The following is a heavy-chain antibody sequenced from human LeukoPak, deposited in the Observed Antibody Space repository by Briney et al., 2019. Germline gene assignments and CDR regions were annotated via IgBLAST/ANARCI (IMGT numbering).Heavy chain of an antibody. J-gene: IGHJ5*02. CDR2: IYYSGST. D-gene: IGHD3-22*01. Sequence: SETLSLTCSVSGGSISSYYWSWIRQPPGKGLEWIGYIYYSGSTNYNPSLKSRVTISVDTSKNQFSLKLSSVTAADTAVYYCARFCNYYDSSGYYYGFDPWGQGTLVTVSS. CDR3: ARFCNYYDSSGYYYGFDP. V-gene: IGHV4-59*01. CDR1: GGSISSYY.